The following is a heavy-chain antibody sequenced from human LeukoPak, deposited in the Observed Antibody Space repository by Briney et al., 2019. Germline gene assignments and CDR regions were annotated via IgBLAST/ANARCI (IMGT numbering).Heavy chain of an antibody. D-gene: IGHD2-15*01. CDR2: TYPGDSNT. V-gene: IGHV5-51*01. CDR3: VRSPACSSGTCYPNCFDP. CDR1: GYSFTNNW. J-gene: IGHJ5*02. Sequence: GDSLKISCKGFGYSFTNNWIGWVGQLPGKGLEWMGITYPGDSNTRYSPSFQGQVTISADKSISSAHLQWSSLKASDTAMYYCVRSPACSSGTCYPNCFDPWGQGTLVTVSS.